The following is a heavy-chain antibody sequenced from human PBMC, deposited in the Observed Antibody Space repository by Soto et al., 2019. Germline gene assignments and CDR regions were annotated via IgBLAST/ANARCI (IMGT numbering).Heavy chain of an antibody. CDR1: GGSISSGGYY. CDR2: IYYSGST. D-gene: IGHD2-2*01. CDR3: ARDKGVDCSSTSCYLEGYYYYGMDV. V-gene: IGHV4-31*03. J-gene: IGHJ6*02. Sequence: SETLSLTCTVSGGSISSGGYYWSWIRQHPGKGLEWIGYIYYSGSTYYNPSLKSRVTISVDTSKNQFSLKLSSVTAADTAVYYCARDKGVDCSSTSCYLEGYYYYGMDVWGQGTTVTVSS.